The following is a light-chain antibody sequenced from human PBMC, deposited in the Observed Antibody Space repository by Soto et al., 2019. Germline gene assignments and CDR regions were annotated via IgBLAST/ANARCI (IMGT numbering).Light chain of an antibody. V-gene: IGLV2-14*01. J-gene: IGLJ2*01. CDR2: EAA. Sequence: QSVLTQPASVSGSPGRSITISCTGTSNDIGANNYVSWYQHHPGKAPKILIYEAANRPSGVSHRFSGSKSGNTASLTISGLQAEDEADYFCTSYTSTTTLVFGGGTKLTVL. CDR3: TSYTSTTTLV. CDR1: SNDIGANNY.